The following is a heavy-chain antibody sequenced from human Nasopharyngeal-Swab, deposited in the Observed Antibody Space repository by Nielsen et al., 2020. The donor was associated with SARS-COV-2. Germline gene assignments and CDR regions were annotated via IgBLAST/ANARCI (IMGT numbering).Heavy chain of an antibody. V-gene: IGHV7-4-1*02. CDR2: INTNTGNP. D-gene: IGHD2-8*01. CDR3: ARGRYCTNGVCQDRGSWFDP. J-gene: IGHJ5*02. CDR1: GYTFTSYA. Sequence: ASVKVSCKASGYTFTSYAMSWVRQAPGQGLEWMGWINTNTGNPTYAQGFTGRFVFSLDTSVSTAYLQISSLKAEDTAVYYCARGRYCTNGVCQDRGSWFDPWGQGTLVTVSS.